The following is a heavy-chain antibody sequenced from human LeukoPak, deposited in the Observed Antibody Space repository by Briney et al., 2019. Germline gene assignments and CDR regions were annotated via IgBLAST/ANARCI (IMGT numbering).Heavy chain of an antibody. D-gene: IGHD5-12*01. CDR1: GFTLSSFA. V-gene: IGHV3-23*01. J-gene: IGHJ4*02. CDR2: ISGSGDTT. CDR3: AKRSGYTYGYFDY. Sequence: GGSLRFSCVASGFTLSSFAMSWVRQAPGKGLEWVSAISGSGDTTYYADSVKGRFTISGDNSKNTLYLQMNSLRAEDTAVYYCAKRSGYTYGYFDYWGQGTLVTVSS.